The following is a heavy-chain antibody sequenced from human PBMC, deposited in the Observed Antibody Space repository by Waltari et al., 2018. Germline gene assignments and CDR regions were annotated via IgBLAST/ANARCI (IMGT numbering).Heavy chain of an antibody. CDR3: ARHTIKRWLKGDPSFDY. V-gene: IGHV5-51*01. Sequence: EVQLVQSGAEVKKPGESLKISCKVSGYSFTSYWIGWVRQMPVKGLEWMGIIYPGDSDTRYSPSGKGKVTISADKAISTAYLKWMSLKASDTAMYYCARHTIKRWLKGDPSFDYWGQGTLVTVSS. J-gene: IGHJ4*02. CDR1: GYSFTSYW. CDR2: IYPGDSDT. D-gene: IGHD5-18*01.